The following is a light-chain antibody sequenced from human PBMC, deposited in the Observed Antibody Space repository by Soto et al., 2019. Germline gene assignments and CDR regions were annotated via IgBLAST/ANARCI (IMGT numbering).Light chain of an antibody. CDR3: SSYTAFTTYV. V-gene: IGLV2-14*03. J-gene: IGLJ1*01. Sequence: QSALSQPASLSVSPGQSITISFTGTNSDVGAYSYVSWYQQYPGKAPKLLIYDVGARPSGISDRFSGSKSGNTASLTISGLQAEDEADYYCSSYTAFTTYVFGSGTKVTVL. CDR2: DVG. CDR1: NSDVGAYSY.